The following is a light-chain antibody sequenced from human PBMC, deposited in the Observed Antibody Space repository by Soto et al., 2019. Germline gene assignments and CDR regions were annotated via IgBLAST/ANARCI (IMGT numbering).Light chain of an antibody. CDR1: QSLSSN. CDR2: GAS. J-gene: IGKJ4*01. Sequence: EIVMTQSPATLSVSPGERATLSCRASQSLSSNLAWYQQKPGQAPRLLICGASTRATGIPARFSGSGSGTEFTLTISSLQSEDFAVYYCQQYYNWPPLTFGGGTKVEIK. CDR3: QQYYNWPPLT. V-gene: IGKV3D-15*01.